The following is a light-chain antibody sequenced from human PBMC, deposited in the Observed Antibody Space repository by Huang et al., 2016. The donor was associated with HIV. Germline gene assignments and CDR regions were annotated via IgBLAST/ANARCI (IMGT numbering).Light chain of an antibody. V-gene: IGKV4-1*01. CDR3: QQYYSSPQT. Sequence: DIIMTQSPDSLAVSLGEMANLHCRSSQSVYSSSTSKDYMAWFQQKPGQPPRLLLFWAATREAGVPDRFTGSGSGTHFTLTIASLEAEDAAIYYCQQYYSSPQTFGQGTRVEVK. J-gene: IGKJ1*01. CDR1: QSVYSSSTSKDY. CDR2: WAA.